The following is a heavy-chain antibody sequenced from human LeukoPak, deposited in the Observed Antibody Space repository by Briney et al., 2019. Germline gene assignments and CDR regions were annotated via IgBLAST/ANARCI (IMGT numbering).Heavy chain of an antibody. CDR2: ISSSSSYI. D-gene: IGHD3-22*01. CDR3: ARDPPPYYHDSSGYP. Sequence: GGSLRLSCAASGFTFSSYSMNWVRQAPGKGLEWVSSISSSSSYIYYADSVKGRFTISRDNAKNSLYLQMNSLRAEDTAVYYCARDPPPYYHDSSGYPWGQGTLVTVSS. V-gene: IGHV3-21*01. J-gene: IGHJ5*02. CDR1: GFTFSSYS.